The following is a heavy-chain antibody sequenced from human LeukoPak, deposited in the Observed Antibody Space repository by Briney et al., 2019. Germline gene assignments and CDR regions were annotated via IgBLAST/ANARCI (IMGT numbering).Heavy chain of an antibody. J-gene: IGHJ4*02. V-gene: IGHV3-33*01. Sequence: GRSLRLSCAASGFTFSSYGMHWVRQAPGKGLEWVAVIWYDGSNEYYADSVKGRFTISRDKSKNTLSLQMNSLRAEDTAVYYCARDGGVGSSGSTDYWGQGTLVTVSS. CDR1: GFTFSSYG. CDR2: IWYDGSNE. CDR3: ARDGGVGSSGSTDY. D-gene: IGHD6-19*01.